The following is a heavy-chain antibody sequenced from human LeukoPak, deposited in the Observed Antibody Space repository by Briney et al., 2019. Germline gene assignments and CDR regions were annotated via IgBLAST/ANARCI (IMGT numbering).Heavy chain of an antibody. CDR1: GGSFSGYY. Sequence: SETLSLTCAVYGGSFSGYYWSWIRQPPGKGLEWIGEINHSGSTNYNPSLKSRVTISVDTSKNQFSLKLSSVTAADTAVYYCARGRITMVRGGNVIDYWGQGTLVTVFS. CDR2: INHSGST. V-gene: IGHV4-34*01. D-gene: IGHD3-10*01. J-gene: IGHJ4*02. CDR3: ARGRITMVRGGNVIDY.